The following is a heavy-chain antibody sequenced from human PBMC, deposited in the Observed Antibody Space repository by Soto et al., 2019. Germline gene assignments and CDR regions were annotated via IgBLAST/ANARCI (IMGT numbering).Heavy chain of an antibody. CDR1: GGTFSSYA. Sequence: GASLKVSCKASGGTFSSYAISWVRQAPGQGLEWMGGIIPIFGTANYAQKFQGRVTITADESTSTAYMELSSLRSEDTAVYYCARLVTTVVAGYYGMDVWGQGTTVTVSS. CDR2: IIPIFGTA. V-gene: IGHV1-69*13. J-gene: IGHJ6*02. CDR3: ARLVTTVVAGYYGMDV. D-gene: IGHD4-17*01.